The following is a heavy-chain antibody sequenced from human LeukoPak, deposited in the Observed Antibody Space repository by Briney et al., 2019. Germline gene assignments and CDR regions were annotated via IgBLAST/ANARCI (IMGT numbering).Heavy chain of an antibody. Sequence: GGSLRLSCAASGFTFAGYAMSWVRQAPGKGLEWVSLISGSGGITYYADSVKGRFTIPRDNSKNTLYLQMNSLRAEDTAVYYCAKDQAFGSGNYFDYWGQGTLVTVSS. CDR3: AKDQAFGSGNYFDY. CDR1: GFTFAGYA. J-gene: IGHJ4*02. V-gene: IGHV3-23*01. CDR2: ISGSGGIT. D-gene: IGHD3-10*01.